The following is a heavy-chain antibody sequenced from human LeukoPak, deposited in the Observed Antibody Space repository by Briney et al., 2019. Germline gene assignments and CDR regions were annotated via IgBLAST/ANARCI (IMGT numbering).Heavy chain of an antibody. CDR3: ARDRPGIAVAGDAFDI. D-gene: IGHD6-19*01. CDR1: GGSISSYY. J-gene: IGHJ3*02. V-gene: IGHV4-59*01. CDR2: IYNRGST. Sequence: SETLSLTCTVSGGSISSYYWSWIRQPPGKGLEWVGYIYNRGSTNYNPSLKSRVTISVHTSKNQFSLKLRSVTAADTAVYYCARDRPGIAVAGDAFDIWGQGTMVTVSS.